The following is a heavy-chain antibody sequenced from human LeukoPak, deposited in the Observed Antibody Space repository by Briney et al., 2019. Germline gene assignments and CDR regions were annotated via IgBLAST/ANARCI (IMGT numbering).Heavy chain of an antibody. J-gene: IGHJ2*01. CDR2: IIAYNGNI. D-gene: IGHD2-15*01. Sequence: GASVKVSCKASGYPLSNYGITWVRQAPGQGLEWMGWIIAYNGNINYAQKVQGRVTMTTDTSTSTAYMELRSLRSDDTAVYYCARVVVVAATRGIWYFDLWGRGTLVTVSS. CDR1: GYPLSNYG. CDR3: ARVVVVAATRGIWYFDL. V-gene: IGHV1-18*01.